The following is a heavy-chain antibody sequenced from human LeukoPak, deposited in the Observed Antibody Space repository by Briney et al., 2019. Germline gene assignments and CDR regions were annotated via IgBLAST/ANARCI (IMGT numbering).Heavy chain of an antibody. V-gene: IGHV4-39*07. CDR1: GGSISSSSYY. CDR3: ARVAVVAATDAFDI. Sequence: SETLSLTCTVSGGSISSSSYYWGWIRQPPGKGLEWIGSIYYSGSTYYNPSLKSRVTISVDTSKNQFSLKPSSVTAADTAVYYCARVAVVAATDAFDIWGQGTMVTVSS. D-gene: IGHD2-15*01. CDR2: IYYSGST. J-gene: IGHJ3*02.